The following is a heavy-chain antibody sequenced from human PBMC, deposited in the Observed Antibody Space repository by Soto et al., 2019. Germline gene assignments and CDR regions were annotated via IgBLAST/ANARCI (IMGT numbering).Heavy chain of an antibody. CDR3: AKDGTTTGIHYYAMDV. D-gene: IGHD1-1*01. CDR2: IGRGGDT. J-gene: IGHJ6*02. CDR1: GFPLPGFG. V-gene: IGHV3-23*01. Sequence: PGGSLNLSCKVLGFPLPGFGMNWFGKPPAKGLEWVSTIGRGGDTYYADSVKGRFTISRDNSKNTLFLQMNSLRAEDTALYFCAKDGTTTGIHYYAMDVWGQGTTVTVSS.